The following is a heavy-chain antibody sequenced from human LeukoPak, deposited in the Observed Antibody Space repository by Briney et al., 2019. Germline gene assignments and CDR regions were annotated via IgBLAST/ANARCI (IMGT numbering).Heavy chain of an antibody. CDR1: GFTVSSNY. Sequence: HAGGSLRLSCAASGFTVSSNYMNWVRQAPGKGLEWVSVMYSGGSTFYGDSVKGRFTISRDNSMNTLYLQMNSLRVDDTAVYYCAREQVVVGRGYYGMDVWGQGTTVTVSS. V-gene: IGHV3-66*01. D-gene: IGHD2-2*01. CDR3: AREQVVVGRGYYGMDV. CDR2: MYSGGST. J-gene: IGHJ6*02.